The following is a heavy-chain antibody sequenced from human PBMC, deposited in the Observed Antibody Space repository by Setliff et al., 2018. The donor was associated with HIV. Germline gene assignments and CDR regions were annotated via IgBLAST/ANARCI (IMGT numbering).Heavy chain of an antibody. CDR3: AARNSGNPTRHFDY. Sequence: PSETLSLTCALSGYSISNGYYWGWIRQPSGKGLEWIGSIYHSGCTFYNPSLRSRVTISVDTSQDQFSLRLTSVTAADTAVYYCAARNSGNPTRHFDYWGQGTLVTVSS. J-gene: IGHJ4*02. CDR1: GYSISNGYY. CDR2: IYHSGCT. D-gene: IGHD3-10*01. V-gene: IGHV4-38-2*01.